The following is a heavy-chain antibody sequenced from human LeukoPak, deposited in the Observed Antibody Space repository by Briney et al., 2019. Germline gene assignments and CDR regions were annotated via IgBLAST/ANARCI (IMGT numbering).Heavy chain of an antibody. J-gene: IGHJ4*02. CDR1: VYTFTYYY. CDR2: INPNTGAI. V-gene: IGHV1-2*02. D-gene: IGHD6-19*01. CDR3: ARDRVGSGWPRPYYFEF. Sequence: ASVTVSFMPSVYTFTYYYLHWLRQAPGQGLEWMGWINPNTGAIMFAEKFRGRVTMTRDTSISTGYMELRGLKSDDTAVYYCARDRVGSGWPRPYYFEFWGQGTPVTVSS.